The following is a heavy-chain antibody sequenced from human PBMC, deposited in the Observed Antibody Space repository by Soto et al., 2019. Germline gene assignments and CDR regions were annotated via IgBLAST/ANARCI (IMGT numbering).Heavy chain of an antibody. CDR2: ISDEGDDD. Sequence: QVHLVESGGGVVQPGRSLRLSCGASGFTFSLYGMHWVRQAPGKGLEWVAVISDEGDDDYYADSVKGRFTISRDNANNSLYLQMNNLTAEVTAVYYCAKDHMSGPSYYSEASFWGQGTLVTVSS. J-gene: IGHJ4*02. D-gene: IGHD1-26*01. V-gene: IGHV3-30*18. CDR3: AKDHMSGPSYYSEASF. CDR1: GFTFSLYG.